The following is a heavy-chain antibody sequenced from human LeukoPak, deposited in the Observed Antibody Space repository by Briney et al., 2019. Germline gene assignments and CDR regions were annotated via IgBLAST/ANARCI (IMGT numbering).Heavy chain of an antibody. Sequence: PSGTLSLTCAVSGGSISGSNWWSWVRQPPGKGLEWIGEIYHSGSTNYNPSLKSRVTISVDKSKNQFSLKLSSVTAADTAVYYCAREGASYYGSGTLDYWGQGTLVTVSS. D-gene: IGHD3-10*01. V-gene: IGHV4-4*02. CDR1: GGSISGSNW. CDR3: AREGASYYGSGTLDY. J-gene: IGHJ4*02. CDR2: IYHSGST.